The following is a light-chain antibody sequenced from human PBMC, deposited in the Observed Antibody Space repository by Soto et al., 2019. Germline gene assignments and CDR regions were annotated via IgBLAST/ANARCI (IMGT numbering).Light chain of an antibody. Sequence: EIVLTQSPGTLSLSPGERATPSCRASQSVSSSYLAGYQQKPGQAPRLLIYGASSRATGIPDRFSGSGSGTDFTLTISRLEPEDFAVYYCQQYGSSPMYTFGQGTKLEIK. J-gene: IGKJ2*01. CDR3: QQYGSSPMYT. V-gene: IGKV3-20*01. CDR2: GAS. CDR1: QSVSSSY.